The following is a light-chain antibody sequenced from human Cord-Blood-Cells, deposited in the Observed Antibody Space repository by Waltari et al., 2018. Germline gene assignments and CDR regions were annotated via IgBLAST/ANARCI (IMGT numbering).Light chain of an antibody. CDR3: SSYTSSSTRV. CDR1: SSDVGGYNY. V-gene: IGLV2-14*01. J-gene: IGLJ3*02. Sequence: QSALTQPASVSGCPGQSITISCTGTSSDVGGYNYVSWYQTQPGKAPKHMIYDVSTRRSGVASRFSGPKAGNTSSLTISGLQAEDEADDYCSSYTSSSTRVFGGGTKLTVL. CDR2: DVS.